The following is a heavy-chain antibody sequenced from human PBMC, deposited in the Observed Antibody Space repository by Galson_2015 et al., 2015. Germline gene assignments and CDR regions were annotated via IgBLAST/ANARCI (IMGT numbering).Heavy chain of an antibody. CDR3: AREPCHGSDNFFYFDY. CDR1: GFTFSSYT. CDR2: ISSSSATI. J-gene: IGHJ4*02. Sequence: SLRLSCAASGFTFSSYTISWVRQAPGKGLEWVSYISSSSATIYYADSVKGRFTISRDNAKNSLYLQMNSLRDEDTAVYYCAREPCHGSDNFFYFDYWGQGTLFTVSS. D-gene: IGHD2-15*01. V-gene: IGHV3-48*02.